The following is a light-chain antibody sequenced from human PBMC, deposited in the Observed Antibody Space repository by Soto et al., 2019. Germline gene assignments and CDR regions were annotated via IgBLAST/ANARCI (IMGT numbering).Light chain of an antibody. Sequence: DIKMTQSPSTLSASVGDTVTVTCRASQSVSGWLAWYQQKPGEAPKILIYDASALPRGVPSRFSGSGAGTKFTLTIASLQPDDFATYYCQQYETFSGTFGPGTKVDIK. J-gene: IGKJ1*01. V-gene: IGKV1-5*01. CDR1: QSVSGW. CDR2: DAS. CDR3: QQYETFSGT.